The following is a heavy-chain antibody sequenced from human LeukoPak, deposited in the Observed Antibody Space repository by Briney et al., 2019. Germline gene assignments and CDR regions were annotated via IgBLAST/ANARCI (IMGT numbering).Heavy chain of an antibody. D-gene: IGHD3-10*01. J-gene: IGHJ5*02. CDR3: ARARGSGSYWDWFDP. CDR2: VNSDGSST. Sequence: GGSLRLSCAASGFTFSSYWMHWVRQAPGKGLVWVSRVNSDGSSTSYADSVKGRFTISRDNAKNTLNLQMNSLRAEDTAVYYCARARGSGSYWDWFDPWGQGTLVTVSS. V-gene: IGHV3-74*01. CDR1: GFTFSSYW.